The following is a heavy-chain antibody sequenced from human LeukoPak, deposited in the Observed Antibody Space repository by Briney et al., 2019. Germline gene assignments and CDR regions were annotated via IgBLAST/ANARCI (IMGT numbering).Heavy chain of an antibody. V-gene: IGHV1-46*01. CDR2: ITPRGDST. J-gene: IGHJ4*02. D-gene: IGHD2-15*01. CDR3: ARDKGMRGSNYYFDY. Sequence: GSVKVSCKASGYTFTSYYMHWVRQAPGQGLEWMGIITPRGDSTTYTQKFQGRVTMTTDTSTSTVYMELSSLRSDDTAVYYCARDKGMRGSNYYFDYWGQGTLVTVSS. CDR1: GYTFTSYY.